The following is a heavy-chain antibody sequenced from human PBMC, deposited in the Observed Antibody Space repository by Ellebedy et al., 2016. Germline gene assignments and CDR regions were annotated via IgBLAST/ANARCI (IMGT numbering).Heavy chain of an antibody. J-gene: IGHJ4*02. CDR1: GFTFSNAW. V-gene: IGHV3-15*01. Sequence: GESLKISCAASGFTFSNAWMSWVRQAPGKGLEWVGRIKSKTDGGTTDYAAPVKGRFTISRDDSKNTLYLQMNSLKTEDTALYYCTTGPKPLWFGELLIKNFDYWGQGTLVTVSS. CDR3: TTGPKPLWFGELLIKNFDY. CDR2: IKSKTDGGTT. D-gene: IGHD3-10*01.